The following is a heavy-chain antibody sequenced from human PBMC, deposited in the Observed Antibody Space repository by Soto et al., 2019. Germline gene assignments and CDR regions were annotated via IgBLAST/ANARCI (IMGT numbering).Heavy chain of an antibody. CDR1: RFSLSTSGVG. J-gene: IGHJ4*02. V-gene: IGHV2-5*01. CDR2: IYWHDDK. CDR3: AHTTSEFGY. Sequence: GXGXTLVTPTQTLTXNCTFSRFSLSTSGVGVVWIRQPPGKALEWLALIYWHDDKRYSPSLKSRLTITKDTSKNQVVLTMTNMDPVDTATYYCAHTTSEFGYWGQGTLGTVSS.